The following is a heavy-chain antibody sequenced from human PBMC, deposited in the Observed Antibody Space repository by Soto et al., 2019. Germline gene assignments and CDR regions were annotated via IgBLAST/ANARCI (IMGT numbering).Heavy chain of an antibody. V-gene: IGHV4-31*02. Sequence: SEALCVTWSVSGDSISRIDYYGTWIRQHPEKGLEWIGNIYFRGNTYYSPSLESRLTISVDTSKNQFSLKLTSVTAADTAVYYCESEGGPYASGRYLLRGDFHLSAHGPMVPVS. D-gene: IGHD3-22*01. CDR3: ESEGGPYASGRYLLRGDFHL. J-gene: IGHJ3*01. CDR1: GDSISRIDYY. CDR2: IYFRGNT.